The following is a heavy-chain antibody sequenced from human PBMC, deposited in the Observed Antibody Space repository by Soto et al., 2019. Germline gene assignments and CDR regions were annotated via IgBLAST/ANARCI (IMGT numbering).Heavy chain of an antibody. Sequence: VQLLESGGGLVQPGGSLRLSCAASGFSFDTYVMSWVRQAPGKGLEWVSRISGGADTIYYAESVKGRFTISRDNSKNTLYLQMNSLRAEDTGVYYCANTGGGLIDYWGQGSLVTVSS. D-gene: IGHD1-1*01. V-gene: IGHV3-23*01. J-gene: IGHJ4*02. CDR2: ISGGADTI. CDR1: GFSFDTYV. CDR3: ANTGGGLIDY.